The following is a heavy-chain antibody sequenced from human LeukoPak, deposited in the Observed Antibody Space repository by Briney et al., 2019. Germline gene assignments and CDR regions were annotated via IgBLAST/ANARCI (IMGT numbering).Heavy chain of an antibody. J-gene: IGHJ5*02. CDR3: ARGREIGYCSSTSCSWFDP. CDR2: IIPIFGTA. Sequence: GASVKVSCKASGGTFSSYAISWVRQAPGQGLEWMGGIIPIFGTANYAQKFQGRVTITADESTSTAYMELSSLRSEDTAVYYCARGREIGYCSSTSCSWFDPWGQGTLVTVSS. V-gene: IGHV1-69*13. D-gene: IGHD2-2*01. CDR1: GGTFSSYA.